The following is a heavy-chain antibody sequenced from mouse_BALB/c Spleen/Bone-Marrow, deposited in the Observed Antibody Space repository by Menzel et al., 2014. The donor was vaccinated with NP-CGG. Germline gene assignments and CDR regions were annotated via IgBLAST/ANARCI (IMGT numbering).Heavy chain of an antibody. CDR1: GFTFNNYA. Sequence: DVKLVESGGGLVKPGGALNLSCAASGFTFNNYAMSWVRQTPERRLEWVATISSGGGYIYYPDSVKGQFTISRDNAKNTLYLQMSSPRSEDTAMYYCARQESIYDGYYGGFAYWGQGTLVTVSA. CDR3: ARQESIYDGYYGGFAY. J-gene: IGHJ3*01. D-gene: IGHD2-3*01. V-gene: IGHV5-9-3*01. CDR2: ISSGGGYI.